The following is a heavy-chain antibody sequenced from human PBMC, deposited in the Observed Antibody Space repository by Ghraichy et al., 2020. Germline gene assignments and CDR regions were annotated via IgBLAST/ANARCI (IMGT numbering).Heavy chain of an antibody. J-gene: IGHJ5*02. CDR3: ARGRDCGGGSCIGPWFDP. D-gene: IGHD2-15*01. V-gene: IGHV3-64*01. CDR1: GFIFSRYA. Sequence: GGSLRLSCAASGFIFSRYAMYWVRQAPGKGLEYVSGITSNGRSTYSANSVKDRFTISRDNSKNTLYLQMGSLRAEDMAVYYCARGRDCGGGSCIGPWFDPWGQGTLVTVSS. CDR2: ITSNGRST.